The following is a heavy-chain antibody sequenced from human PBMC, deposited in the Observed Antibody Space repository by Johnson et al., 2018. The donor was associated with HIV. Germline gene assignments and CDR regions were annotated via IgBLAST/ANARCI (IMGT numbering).Heavy chain of an antibody. CDR3: ARERKSKDAFDI. V-gene: IGHV3-7*05. Sequence: VQLVESGGGLVQPGGSLRLSCAASGFTFSSYWMSWVRQAPGKGLEWVANIKQDGSEKYYVDSVKGRFTISSDNAKNALNLQMNSLRAEDTAVYYCARERKSKDAFDIWGQGTMVTVSS. J-gene: IGHJ3*02. CDR2: IKQDGSEK. CDR1: GFTFSSYW.